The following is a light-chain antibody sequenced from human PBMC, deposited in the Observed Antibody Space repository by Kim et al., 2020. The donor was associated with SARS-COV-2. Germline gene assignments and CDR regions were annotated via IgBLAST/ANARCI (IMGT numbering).Light chain of an antibody. CDR3: QQYNNCLT. CDR2: GAS. Sequence: EIVMTQSPATLSVSPGERATLSCRASQSVSSNLAWYQQKPGQAPRLLIYGASTRATGIPARFSGSGSGTEFTLTISSLQSEDFAVYYCQQYNNCLTFRGGTKVDIK. CDR1: QSVSSN. V-gene: IGKV3-15*01. J-gene: IGKJ4*01.